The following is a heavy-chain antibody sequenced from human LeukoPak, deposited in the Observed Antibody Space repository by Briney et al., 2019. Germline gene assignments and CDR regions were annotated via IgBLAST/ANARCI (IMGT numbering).Heavy chain of an antibody. D-gene: IGHD3-9*01. Sequence: ASVKVSCKASGGSFSSYSISWVRQAPGQGLEWMGWISAYNGNTNYAQKLQGRVTMTTDTSTSTAYMELRSLRSDDTAVYYCARDSRYFDWLLPPRYGMDVWGQGTTVTVSS. J-gene: IGHJ6*02. CDR2: ISAYNGNT. V-gene: IGHV1-18*01. CDR1: GGSFSSYS. CDR3: ARDSRYFDWLLPPRYGMDV.